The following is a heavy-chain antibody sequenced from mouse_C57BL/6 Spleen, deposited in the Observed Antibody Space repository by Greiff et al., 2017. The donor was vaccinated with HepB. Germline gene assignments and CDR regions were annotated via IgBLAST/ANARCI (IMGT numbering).Heavy chain of an antibody. CDR2: IYPGDGDT. CDR1: GYAFSSYW. CDR3: ARYYHGSLDAMDY. Sequence: QVQLKQSGAELVKPGASVKISCKASGYAFSSYWMNWVKQRPGKGLEWIGQIYPGDGDTNYNGKFKGKATLTADKSSSTAYMQLSSLTSEDSAVYFCARYYHGSLDAMDYWGQGTSVTVSS. J-gene: IGHJ4*01. V-gene: IGHV1-80*01. D-gene: IGHD1-1*01.